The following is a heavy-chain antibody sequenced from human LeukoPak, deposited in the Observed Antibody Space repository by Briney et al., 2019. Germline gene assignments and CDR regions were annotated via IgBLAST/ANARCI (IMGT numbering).Heavy chain of an antibody. J-gene: IGHJ4*02. CDR2: IYYSGST. CDR3: AREGGFYRPLDY. D-gene: IGHD3-3*01. Sequence: SETLSLTCTVSGGSISSYYWSCMRQPLGKGLEWIGCIYYSGSTNYNPSLKSRVTISVDTSKNQFSLKLSSVTAADTAVYYCAREGGFYRPLDYSGQGTLVTVSS. CDR1: GGSISSYY. V-gene: IGHV4-59*01.